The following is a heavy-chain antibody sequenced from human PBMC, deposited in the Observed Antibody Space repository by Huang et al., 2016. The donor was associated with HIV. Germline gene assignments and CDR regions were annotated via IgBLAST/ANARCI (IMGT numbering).Heavy chain of an antibody. CDR2: ISYDGSNK. CDR1: GFSFSTYG. D-gene: IGHD1-26*01. CDR3: AKDGADEEWDIDY. J-gene: IGHJ4*02. Sequence: VQLVESGGGVVQPGRSLRLACAASGFSFSTYGLHWVRQAPGKGLEGVAVISYDGSNKYYAHSVKGRFTSSRDTSENKVYLQMNSLRHEDTAVYYCAKDGADEEWDIDYWGQGTLVTVSS. V-gene: IGHV3-30*18.